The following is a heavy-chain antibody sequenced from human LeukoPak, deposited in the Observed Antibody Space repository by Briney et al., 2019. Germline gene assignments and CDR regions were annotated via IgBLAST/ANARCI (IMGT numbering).Heavy chain of an antibody. D-gene: IGHD2-2*01. CDR1: GGSFSGYY. J-gene: IGHJ3*02. CDR2: INHSGST. Sequence: KPSETLSLTCAVYGGSFSGYYWSWIRQPPGKGLEWIGEINHSGSTNYNPSLKSRVTISVDTSKNQFSLKLSSVTAADTAVYYCARAPDYCSSTSCYGPRRPGAFDIWGQGTMVTVSS. CDR3: ARAPDYCSSTSCYGPRRPGAFDI. V-gene: IGHV4-34*01.